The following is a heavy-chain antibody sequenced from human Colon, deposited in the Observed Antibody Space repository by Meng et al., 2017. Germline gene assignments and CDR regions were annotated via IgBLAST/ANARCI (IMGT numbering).Heavy chain of an antibody. D-gene: IGHD5-24*01. CDR3: ARKRDGYNPFDD. V-gene: IGHV4-28*07. CDR1: GYTLSSSSW. Sequence: HLKESGAGLGKPSDTLTLACAVSGYTLSSSSWWVCIRQPPGKALEWIGYIYYSGSTDYNPSLKSRVTMSVDTSKNQFSLKLSSVTAVDTAVYYCARKRDGYNPFDDWGQGTLVTASS. J-gene: IGHJ4*02. CDR2: IYYSGST.